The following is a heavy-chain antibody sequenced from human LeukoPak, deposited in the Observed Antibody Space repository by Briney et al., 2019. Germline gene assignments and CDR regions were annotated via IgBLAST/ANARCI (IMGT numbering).Heavy chain of an antibody. D-gene: IGHD1-1*01. Sequence: QTGGSLRLSCAASGFTFKNYAMSWVRQAPARGLEWVASLRGDGETFYADSVKGRFTLSRDDSRNSVYLHLNNLRVEDTAVYYCANASWVSNADAVLWGQGTVVTVS. CDR2: LRGDGET. J-gene: IGHJ4*02. V-gene: IGHV3-23*01. CDR3: ANASWVSNADAVL. CDR1: GFTFKNYA.